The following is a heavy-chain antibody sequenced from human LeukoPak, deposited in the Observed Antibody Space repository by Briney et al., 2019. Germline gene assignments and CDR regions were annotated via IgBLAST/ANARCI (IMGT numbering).Heavy chain of an antibody. J-gene: IGHJ4*02. CDR3: AKVQQLVDVGDY. D-gene: IGHD6-13*01. CDR2: IRYDGSNK. V-gene: IGHV3-30*02. CDR1: GFTFSSYG. Sequence: GGSLRLSCAASGFTFSSYGMHWVRQAPGKGLEWVAFIRYDGSNKYYADSVKGRFTISRDNSKNTLYLQMNSLRAEDTAVYCCAKVQQLVDVGDYWGQGTLVTVSS.